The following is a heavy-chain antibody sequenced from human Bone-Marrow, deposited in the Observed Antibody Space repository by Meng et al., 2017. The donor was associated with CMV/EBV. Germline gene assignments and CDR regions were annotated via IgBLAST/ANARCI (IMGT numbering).Heavy chain of an antibody. CDR1: GGSISSGGYY. V-gene: IGHV4-31*03. J-gene: IGHJ4*02. CDR3: AREVGITGTNSPQIFDY. D-gene: IGHD1-7*01. CDR2: IYYSGST. Sequence: SETLSLTCTVSGGSISSGGYYWSWIRQHPGKGLEWIGYIYYSGSTYYNPSLKSRVTISVDTSKNQFSLKLSSVTAADTAVYYCAREVGITGTNSPQIFDYWGQGTLVTVYS.